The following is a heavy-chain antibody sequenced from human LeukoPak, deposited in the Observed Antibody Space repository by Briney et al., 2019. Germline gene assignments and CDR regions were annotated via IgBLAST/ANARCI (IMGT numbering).Heavy chain of an antibody. V-gene: IGHV4-59*01. CDR2: IYYSGST. Sequence: SETLSLTCTVSGGSISSYYWSWIRQPPGKGLEWIGYIYYSGSTNYNPSLKSRVTISVDTSKNQFSLKLSSVTAADTAVYYCASSGFAMAHNWFDPWGQGTLVPVSS. CDR1: GGSISSYY. D-gene: IGHD5-18*01. J-gene: IGHJ5*02. CDR3: ASSGFAMAHNWFDP.